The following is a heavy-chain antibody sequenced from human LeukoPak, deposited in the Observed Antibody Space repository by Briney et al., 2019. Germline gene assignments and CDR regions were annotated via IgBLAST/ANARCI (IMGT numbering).Heavy chain of an antibody. CDR3: ARDRIVVVPAANLPDAFDI. Sequence: HWASVKVSCKASGYTFTSDYMLWVRQAPGQGLEWMGIINPSGGSTSYAQKFQGRVTMTRDTSTSTVYMELSSLRSEDTAVYYCARDRIVVVPAANLPDAFDIWGQGTMVTVSS. CDR1: GYTFTSDY. CDR2: INPSGGST. D-gene: IGHD2-2*01. V-gene: IGHV1-46*01. J-gene: IGHJ3*02.